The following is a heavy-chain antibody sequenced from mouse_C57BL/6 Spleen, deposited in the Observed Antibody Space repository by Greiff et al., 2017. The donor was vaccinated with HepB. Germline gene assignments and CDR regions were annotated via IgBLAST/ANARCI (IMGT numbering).Heavy chain of an antibody. D-gene: IGHD2-4*01. V-gene: IGHV1-69*02. J-gene: IGHJ2*01. Sequence: QVQLQQPGAELVKPGASVKLSCKASGYTFTSYWMHWVKQRPGRGLEWIGVINPNYGTTSYNQKFKGKATLTVDQSSSTAYMQLNSLTSEDSAVYYCARGDDYVFDYWGQGTTLTVSS. CDR3: ARGDDYVFDY. CDR2: INPNYGTT. CDR1: GYTFTSYW.